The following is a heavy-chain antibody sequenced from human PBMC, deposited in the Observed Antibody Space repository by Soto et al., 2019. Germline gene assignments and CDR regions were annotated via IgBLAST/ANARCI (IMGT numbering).Heavy chain of an antibody. Sequence: EVQLVESGGDLVQPGGSLRLSCSAYGFIFSYYAMHWVRQAPGKGLEYVSGISSNGATIYYLDSVKGRFTIYRDNSKNTLYLQMSSLRSEDTAVYYCVKDRGTDLVPNWFDPWGQGTLVTVSS. J-gene: IGHJ5*02. CDR1: GFIFSYYA. CDR2: ISSNGATI. D-gene: IGHD2-8*02. CDR3: VKDRGTDLVPNWFDP. V-gene: IGHV3-64D*08.